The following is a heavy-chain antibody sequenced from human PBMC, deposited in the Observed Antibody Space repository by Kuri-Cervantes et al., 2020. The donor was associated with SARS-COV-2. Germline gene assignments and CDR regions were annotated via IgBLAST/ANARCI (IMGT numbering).Heavy chain of an antibody. CDR3: ARGNAVAGTLYYYYGMDV. CDR2: ISGSGGST. J-gene: IGHJ6*02. CDR1: GFTFSSFD. D-gene: IGHD6-19*01. V-gene: IGHV3-23*01. Sequence: GGSLRLSCAASGFTFSSFDMNWVRQAPGKGLEWVSAISGSGGSTYYADSVKGRFTISRDNSKNTLYLQMNSLRAEDTAVYYCARGNAVAGTLYYYYGMDVWGQGTTVTVSS.